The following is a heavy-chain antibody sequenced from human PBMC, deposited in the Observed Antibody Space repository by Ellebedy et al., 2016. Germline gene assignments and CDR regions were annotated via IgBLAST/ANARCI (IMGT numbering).Heavy chain of an antibody. J-gene: IGHJ6*02. V-gene: IGHV4-38-2*02. CDR1: GYSISSGYY. D-gene: IGHD3-9*01. CDR2: IYHSGST. Sequence: SETLSLXXTVSGYSISSGYYWGWIRQPPGKGLEWIGSIYHSGSTYYSPSLKSRVTISVDTSKNQFSLKLSSVTAADTAVYYCARDYFDWLLYYYYGMDVWGQGTTVTVSS. CDR3: ARDYFDWLLYYYYGMDV.